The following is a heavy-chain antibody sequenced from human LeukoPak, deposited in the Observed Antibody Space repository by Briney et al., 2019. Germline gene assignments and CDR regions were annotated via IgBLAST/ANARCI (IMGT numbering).Heavy chain of an antibody. CDR3: AAQVEMATIFAFDM. D-gene: IGHD5-24*01. V-gene: IGHV4-59*01. CDR1: GGSISSYY. CDR2: IYYSGST. J-gene: IGHJ3*02. Sequence: SETLCLTCTVSGGSISSYYWSWIRQPPGKGLEWIGYIYYSGSTNYNPSLKSRVTISVDTSKNQFFLKLSSVTAADTAVYYCAAQVEMATIFAFDMWGEGPMVTVSS.